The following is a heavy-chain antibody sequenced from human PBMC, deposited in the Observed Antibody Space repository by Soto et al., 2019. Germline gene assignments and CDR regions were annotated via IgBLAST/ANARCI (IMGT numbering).Heavy chain of an antibody. D-gene: IGHD6-13*01. V-gene: IGHV4-39*01. J-gene: IGHJ4*02. CDR2: VYFNGNT. CDR3: ARQPPRRAGD. CDR1: GGSVSSNNYH. Sequence: PSETLSLTCTVSGGSVSSNNYHWGWIRQPPGKGLEWIGSVYFNGNTYYTPSLDSRVTISLDMSKNQFSLKLNSVTAADTSVYYCARQPPRRAGDWGQGTLVTVSS.